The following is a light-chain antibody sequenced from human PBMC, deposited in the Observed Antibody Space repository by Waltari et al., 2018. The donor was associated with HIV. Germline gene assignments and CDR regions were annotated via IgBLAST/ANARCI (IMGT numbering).Light chain of an antibody. CDR1: LSVNRN. Sequence: ELVMTQSPATLSVSPGDRATLSCSARLSVNRNLAWYQQKPGQAPRLLIYDADTRATGIPDRFRGSGSGTEFILTISSLQSEDFAVYYCQQYNNWPPLTFGQGTRLDIK. CDR3: QQYNNWPPLT. V-gene: IGKV3-15*01. J-gene: IGKJ5*01. CDR2: DAD.